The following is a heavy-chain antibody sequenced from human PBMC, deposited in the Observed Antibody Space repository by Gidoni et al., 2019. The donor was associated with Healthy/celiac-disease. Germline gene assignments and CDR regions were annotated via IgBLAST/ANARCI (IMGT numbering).Heavy chain of an antibody. CDR3: AATRGYGEGLRK. CDR2: IYYSGRT. V-gene: IGHV4-30-4*01. Sequence: QVQLQESGPGLVKPSQTLSLTCTVSGCSISSGDYYWSWLRQPPGKGLEWIGYIYYSGRTYYHPSLKSRVTISVDTSKNQFSLKLSSVTAADTAVYYCAATRGYGEGLRKWGQGTLVTVSS. J-gene: IGHJ4*02. D-gene: IGHD4-17*01. CDR1: GCSISSGDYY.